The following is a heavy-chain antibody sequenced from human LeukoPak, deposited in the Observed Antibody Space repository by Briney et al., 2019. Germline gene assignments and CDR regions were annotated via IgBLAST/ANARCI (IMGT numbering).Heavy chain of an antibody. CDR3: ARDPIEQPYWFCDL. D-gene: IGHD1/OR15-1a*01. CDR1: GGSISSYY. V-gene: IGHV4-4*07. Sequence: SETLSLTCTVSGGSISSYYWSWIRQPAGKGLEWIGRIYTSGSTNYNPSLKSRVTMSVDTSKNQFSLKLSSVTAADTAVYYCARDPIEQPYWFCDLWGRGTLVTVSS. J-gene: IGHJ2*01. CDR2: IYTSGST.